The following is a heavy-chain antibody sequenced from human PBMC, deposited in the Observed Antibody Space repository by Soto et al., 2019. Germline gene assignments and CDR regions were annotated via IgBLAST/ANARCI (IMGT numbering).Heavy chain of an antibody. CDR3: ATSSRRDYHYGIAV. Sequence: EVQLVETGGGLIQPGGSLRLSCAVTGLSVSSNDMSWVRQAPGKGLEWVSVIYSGGSRPDADYVKGRFSISRDKSTNSVDLHMNSLRVDDTAVYYCATSSRRDYHYGIAVWGQGTAVIVSS. CDR2: IYSGGSR. D-gene: IGHD6-6*01. V-gene: IGHV3-53*02. CDR1: GLSVSSND. J-gene: IGHJ6*02.